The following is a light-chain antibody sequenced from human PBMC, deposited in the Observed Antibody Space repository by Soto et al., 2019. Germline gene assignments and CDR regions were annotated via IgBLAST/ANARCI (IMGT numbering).Light chain of an antibody. CDR3: QEYGSSRT. V-gene: IGKV3-20*01. Sequence: EIVLTQSPGILSISPGERATLSCRASQSVSSSYLAWYQQKPGQAPRLLIYAASSRATGIPDRFSGSGSGTDFTLTISRLEPEDFAVYYCQEYGSSRTFGQGTKVEIK. CDR2: AAS. J-gene: IGKJ1*01. CDR1: QSVSSSY.